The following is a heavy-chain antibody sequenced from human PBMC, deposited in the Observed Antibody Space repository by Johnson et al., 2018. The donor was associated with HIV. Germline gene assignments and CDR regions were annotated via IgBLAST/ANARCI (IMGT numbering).Heavy chain of an antibody. CDR1: GFTFSNAW. D-gene: IGHD5-12*01. V-gene: IGHV3-15*01. Sequence: VQLVESGGGLVKPGGSLRLSCAASGFTFSNAWMSWVRQAPGKGLEWVGRIKSKTDGGTTDYAAPVKGRFTISRDDSKNTLYLQMNSLKTEDTAVYYCTTGLSSGKGAFDIWGQGTMVIVSS. J-gene: IGHJ3*02. CDR3: TTGLSSGKGAFDI. CDR2: IKSKTDGGTT.